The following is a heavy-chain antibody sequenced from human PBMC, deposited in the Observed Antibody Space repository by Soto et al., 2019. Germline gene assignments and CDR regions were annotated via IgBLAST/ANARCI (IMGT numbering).Heavy chain of an antibody. Sequence: EVQLVESGGGLIQPGGSLRLSCAASGFTFSSNYMTWVRQAPGKGLEWVSTIYADTNTYYADSVKGRFTISRDNSKSTLYLQMNSLRPEDAAMYYCARELGSVIDYWGQGTLVTVSS. CDR3: ARELGSVIDY. CDR1: GFTFSSNY. J-gene: IGHJ4*02. D-gene: IGHD7-27*01. CDR2: IYADTNT. V-gene: IGHV3-53*01.